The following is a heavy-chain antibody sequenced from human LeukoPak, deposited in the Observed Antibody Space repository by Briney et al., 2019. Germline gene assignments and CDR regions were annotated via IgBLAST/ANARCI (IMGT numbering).Heavy chain of an antibody. CDR2: IQPDGSEK. Sequence: GGSLRLSGAASEFTFSNQWMTWVRQAPGKGLEWVANIQPDGSEKYYVGSVRGRFTISRDNARNLLYLQMNSLGSEDTAVYYCASERPSSSWYDFWGQGILVTVSS. CDR1: EFTFSNQW. V-gene: IGHV3-7*01. D-gene: IGHD6-13*01. J-gene: IGHJ5*01. CDR3: ASERPSSSWYDF.